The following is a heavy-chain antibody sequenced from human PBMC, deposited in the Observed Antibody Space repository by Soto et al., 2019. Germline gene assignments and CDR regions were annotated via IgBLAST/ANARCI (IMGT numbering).Heavy chain of an antibody. Sequence: ASVKVSCKASGYTFTGYYMHWVRQAPGQGLEWMGWINPNSGGTNYAQKFQGWVTMTRDTSISTAYMELSRLRSDDTAVYYCAREYGSSTSCYTFFDYWGQGTLVIVCS. J-gene: IGHJ4*02. CDR2: INPNSGGT. V-gene: IGHV1-2*04. CDR1: GYTFTGYY. D-gene: IGHD2-2*02. CDR3: AREYGSSTSCYTFFDY.